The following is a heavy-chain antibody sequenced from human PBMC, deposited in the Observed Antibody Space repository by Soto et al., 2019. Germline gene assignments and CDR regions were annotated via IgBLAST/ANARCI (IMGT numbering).Heavy chain of an antibody. CDR2: ISSGGSGI. CDR3: XXXXXXXSSGCYARDAFDI. J-gene: IGHJ3*02. D-gene: IGHD2-2*01. Sequence: QVQLVESGGGLVKPGGSLRLSCAASGFIFSDHYMSWIRQAPGKGLEWVSYISSGGSGIHYADSVKGRFTISRDNAKNSLXLXXXXXXVXXXXXXXXXXXXXXXSSGCYARDAFDIWGQGTMVTVSS. V-gene: IGHV3-11*01. CDR1: GFIFSDHY.